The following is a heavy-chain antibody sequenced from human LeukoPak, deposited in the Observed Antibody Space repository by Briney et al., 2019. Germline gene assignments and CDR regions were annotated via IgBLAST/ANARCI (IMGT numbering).Heavy chain of an antibody. J-gene: IGHJ4*02. Sequence: SETLSLTCAVYGGSFSGYYWSWIRQPPGKGLEWIGEINHSGSTNYNPSLKSRVTISVDTSKNQFSLKLSSVTAADTAVYYCARHRGELLWFGELSPYYFDYWGQGTLVTVSS. CDR1: GGSFSGYY. D-gene: IGHD3-10*01. V-gene: IGHV4-34*01. CDR2: INHSGST. CDR3: ARHRGELLWFGELSPYYFDY.